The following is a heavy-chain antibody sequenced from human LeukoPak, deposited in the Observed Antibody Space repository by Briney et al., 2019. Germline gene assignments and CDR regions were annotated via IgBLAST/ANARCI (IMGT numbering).Heavy chain of an antibody. CDR3: ARDPSSSWSDLVH. CDR2: IWYDGSDK. D-gene: IGHD6-13*01. CDR1: GFTFSSYG. Sequence: GGSPRLSCAASGFTFSSYGMHWVRQAPGKGLEWVAVIWYDGSDKYYADSVKGRFTISRDNSKNTLYLQMNSLRAEDTAVYYCARDPSSSWSDLVHWGQGTLVTVSS. J-gene: IGHJ4*02. V-gene: IGHV3-33*01.